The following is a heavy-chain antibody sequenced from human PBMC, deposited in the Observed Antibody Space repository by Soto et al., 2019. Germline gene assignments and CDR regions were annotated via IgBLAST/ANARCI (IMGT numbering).Heavy chain of an antibody. J-gene: IGHJ1*01. CDR1: GYTFTGYY. CDR3: ARGRLATIGYFQH. CDR2: INPNSGGT. V-gene: IGHV1-2*04. Sequence: GASVEVSCKASGYTFTGYYMHWVRQAPGQGLEWMGWINPNSGGTNYAQKFQGWVTMTRDTSISTAYMELSRLRSDDTAVYYCARGRLATIGYFQHWGQGTLVTVSS. D-gene: IGHD5-12*01.